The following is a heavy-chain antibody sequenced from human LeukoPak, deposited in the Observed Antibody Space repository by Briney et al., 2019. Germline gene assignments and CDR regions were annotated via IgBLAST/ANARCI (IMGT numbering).Heavy chain of an antibody. CDR3: AKGIYSSGWSYFDY. Sequence: GGSLRLSCAASGFTFSSCAMSWVRQAPGKGLEWVSAISGSGGSTYYADSVKGRFTISRDNSKNTLYLQMNSLRAEDTAVYYCAKGIYSSGWSYFDYWGHGTLVIVSP. D-gene: IGHD6-19*01. V-gene: IGHV3-23*01. CDR2: ISGSGGST. CDR1: GFTFSSCA. J-gene: IGHJ4*01.